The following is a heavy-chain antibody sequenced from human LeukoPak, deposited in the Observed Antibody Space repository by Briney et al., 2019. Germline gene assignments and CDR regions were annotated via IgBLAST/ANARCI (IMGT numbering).Heavy chain of an antibody. CDR2: ISSSSSTI. Sequence: GGSLRLSCAASGFTFSSYSMNWVRQAPGKGLEWVSYISSSSSTIYYADSVKGRFTISRDNAKNSLYLQMNSLRAEDTAVYYCARDSRDAQWELPNDAFDIWGQGTMVTVSS. CDR3: ARDSRDAQWELPNDAFDI. CDR1: GFTFSSYS. D-gene: IGHD1-26*01. V-gene: IGHV3-48*04. J-gene: IGHJ3*02.